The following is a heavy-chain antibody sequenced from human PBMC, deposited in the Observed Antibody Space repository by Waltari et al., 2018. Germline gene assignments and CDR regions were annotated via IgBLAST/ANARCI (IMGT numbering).Heavy chain of an antibody. D-gene: IGHD3-10*01. J-gene: IGHJ4*02. CDR1: GGSFSGYY. V-gene: IGHV4-34*01. CDR3: ASRGSTGRLDY. CDR2: INHRGST. Sequence: QVQLQQWGAGLLKPSETLSLTCAVYGGSFSGYYWSWIRQPPGKGLEWIGEINHRGSTNYNPSLKSRCTISVDTSKNQFSLKLSSGTAADTAVYYCASRGSTGRLDYWGQGTLVTVSS.